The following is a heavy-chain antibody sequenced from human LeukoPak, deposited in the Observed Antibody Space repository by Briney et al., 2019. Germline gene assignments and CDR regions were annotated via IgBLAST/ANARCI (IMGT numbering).Heavy chain of an antibody. V-gene: IGHV1-3*01. CDR2: INAGNGNT. CDR3: AKNSYGFSYYYYGMDV. D-gene: IGHD5-18*01. Sequence: ASVNVSCKASGYTFTSYAMHWVRQAPGQRLEWMGGINAGNGNTKYSQKFQGRVTITRDTSASTAYMELSSLRSEDTAVYYCAKNSYGFSYYYYGMDVWGQGTTVTVSS. CDR1: GYTFTSYA. J-gene: IGHJ6*02.